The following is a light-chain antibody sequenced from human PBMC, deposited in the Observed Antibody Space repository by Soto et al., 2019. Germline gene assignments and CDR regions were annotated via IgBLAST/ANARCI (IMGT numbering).Light chain of an antibody. V-gene: IGKV3-20*01. Sequence: EVVLTQSPATLSLSPGERATLSCRASQSVGTGFLAWYQHKPGQAPRLLIYGASNRATGIPDRFSGSGSGTDFTLTISSLEPEDFAVYYCQLFGNSFTFGPGTKVDIK. CDR1: QSVGTGF. CDR3: QLFGNSFT. J-gene: IGKJ3*01. CDR2: GAS.